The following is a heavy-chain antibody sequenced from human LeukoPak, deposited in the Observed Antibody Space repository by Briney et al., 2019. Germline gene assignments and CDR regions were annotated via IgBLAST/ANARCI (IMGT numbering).Heavy chain of an antibody. CDR1: GFTFSSYR. J-gene: IGHJ4*02. CDR3: AIEEGAYYGSGTYFDY. CDR2: ISSSSSTI. Sequence: PGGSLRLSCAASGFTFSSYRMNWVRQAPGKGLEWVSYISSSSSTIYYADSVKGRFTISRDNSKNTLYLQMNSLRAEDTAVYYCAIEEGAYYGSGTYFDYWGRGTLVTVSS. V-gene: IGHV3-48*01. D-gene: IGHD3-10*01.